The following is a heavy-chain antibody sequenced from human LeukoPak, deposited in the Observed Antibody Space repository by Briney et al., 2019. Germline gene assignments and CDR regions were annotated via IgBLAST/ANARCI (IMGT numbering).Heavy chain of an antibody. J-gene: IGHJ3*02. CDR2: ISGSGGIT. V-gene: IGHV3-23*01. D-gene: IGHD4-17*01. CDR1: GFTFSSYA. CDR3: AKYGPEIDDYGEYRFSFDI. Sequence: EAGGSLRLSCAASGFTFSSYAMSWVRQAPGKGLEWVSAISGSGGITYYADSVKGRFTISRDNSKNTLYLQMNSLRAEDTAVYDCAKYGPEIDDYGEYRFSFDIWGQGTMVTVSS.